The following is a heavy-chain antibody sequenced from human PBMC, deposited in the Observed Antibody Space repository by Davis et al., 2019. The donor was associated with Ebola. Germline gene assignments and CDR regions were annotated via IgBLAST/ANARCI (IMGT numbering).Heavy chain of an antibody. CDR2: IGTAGDT. J-gene: IGHJ4*02. D-gene: IGHD5-18*01. CDR1: GFTFSSYD. CDR3: ARVRFGDTAVDY. V-gene: IGHV3-13*01. Sequence: PAGSLRLSCAASGFTFSSYDMHWVRQGTGKGLEWVSAIGTAGDTYYPGSVKGRFTISRENAKNSLYLQMNSLRAEDTAVYYCARVRFGDTAVDYWGQGTLVTVSS.